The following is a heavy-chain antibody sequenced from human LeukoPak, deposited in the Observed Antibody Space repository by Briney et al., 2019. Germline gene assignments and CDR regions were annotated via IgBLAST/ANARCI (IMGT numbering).Heavy chain of an antibody. CDR2: ISASGSAT. Sequence: GGSLRLSCAASGFTFSSYAMTWVRQAPGKGLEWVSAISASGSATYYADSVKGRFTISRDNSKNTLGLQMNSLRAEDTALYYCATRVVAYFDYWGQGTLVTVSS. D-gene: IGHD2-2*01. J-gene: IGHJ4*02. CDR1: GFTFSSYA. V-gene: IGHV3-23*01. CDR3: ATRVVAYFDY.